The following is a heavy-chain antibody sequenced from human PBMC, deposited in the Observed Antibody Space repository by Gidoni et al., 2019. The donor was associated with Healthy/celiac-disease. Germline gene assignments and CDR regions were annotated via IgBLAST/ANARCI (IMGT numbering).Heavy chain of an antibody. Sequence: EVQLVESRGGLVQPGRSLRLSCAASGFTFDDYAMHWVRQAPGKGLEWVSGISWNSGSIGYADSVKGRFTISRDNAKNSLYLQMNSLRAEDTALYYCAKDRTNCSGGSCYGYYYGMDVWGQGTTVTVSS. CDR2: ISWNSGSI. J-gene: IGHJ6*02. CDR3: AKDRTNCSGGSCYGYYYGMDV. V-gene: IGHV3-9*01. CDR1: GFTFDDYA. D-gene: IGHD2-15*01.